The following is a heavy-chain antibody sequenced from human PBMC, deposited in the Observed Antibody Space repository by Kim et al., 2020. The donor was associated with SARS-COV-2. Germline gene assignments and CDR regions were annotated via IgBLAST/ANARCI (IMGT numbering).Heavy chain of an antibody. CDR2: IGPPGDDI. J-gene: IGHJ4*02. Sequence: GGSLRLSCAASGFAFSRAFMTWVRQAPGKGLEWLSGIGPPGDDIHYADSVNGRFIISRDNSNNRLFLQMNSLRVEDTALYYCARWETMWEDFRGQGTLVTVSS. CDR3: ARWETMWEDF. D-gene: IGHD1-26*01. V-gene: IGHV3-23*01. CDR1: GFAFSRAF.